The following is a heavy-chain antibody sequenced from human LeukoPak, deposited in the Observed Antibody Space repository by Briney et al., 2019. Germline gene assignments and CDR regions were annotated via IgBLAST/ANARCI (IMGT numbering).Heavy chain of an antibody. Sequence: GGSLRLSCTASGFTFSSHWMTWVRQPPGKGLEWVANIKEDGSVKYYVDSVKGRFSISRDNTKSALYLQMDSLRADDTAVYFCARDSPWRLDYWGQGTLITVSS. J-gene: IGHJ4*02. V-gene: IGHV3-7*03. CDR2: IKEDGSVK. D-gene: IGHD5-12*01. CDR1: GFTFSSHW. CDR3: ARDSPWRLDY.